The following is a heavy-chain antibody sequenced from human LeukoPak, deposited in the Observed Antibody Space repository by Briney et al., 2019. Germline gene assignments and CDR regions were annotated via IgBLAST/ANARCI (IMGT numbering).Heavy chain of an antibody. J-gene: IGHJ4*02. CDR1: GFTFSSNW. CDR3: GRANNSSWHN. V-gene: IGHV3-7*01. Sequence: GGSLRLSCATSGFTFSSNWMSWVCHAPGRGLEWVANIKPDGSAEYYAASVKGRFTVSRDNAKNSLYLQMNSPRVDDTAVYYCGRANNSSWHNWGQGTLVTVSS. D-gene: IGHD6-13*01. CDR2: IKPDGSAE.